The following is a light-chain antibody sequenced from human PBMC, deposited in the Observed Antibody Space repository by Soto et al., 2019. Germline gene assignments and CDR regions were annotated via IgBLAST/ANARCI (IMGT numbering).Light chain of an antibody. V-gene: IGKV3-15*01. CDR3: QQYNNWPRT. CDR1: QSVSSN. J-gene: IGKJ1*01. CDR2: GAS. Sequence: EIVMTQSPVTLSVSPGERATLSCRASQSVSSNLAWYQQKPGQAPRLLMYGASTRATGIPARFSGSGSGTEFTLTISSLQSEDVAVYHCQQYNNWPRTFGQGTKVDIK.